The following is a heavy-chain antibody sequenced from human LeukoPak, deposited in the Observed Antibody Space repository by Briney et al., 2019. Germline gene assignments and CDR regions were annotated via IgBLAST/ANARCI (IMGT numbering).Heavy chain of an antibody. CDR1: GGSISSYY. V-gene: IGHV4-59*01. CDR2: IYYSGST. Sequence: KPSETLSLTCTVSGGSISSYYWSWIRQPPGKGLEWIGYIYYSGSTNYNPSLKSRVTISVDTSKNQFSLKLNSVTAADTAMYYCVKSNSRYQPWTLDIWGRGTMVTVSS. D-gene: IGHD2-2*01. CDR3: VKSNSRYQPWTLDI. J-gene: IGHJ3*02.